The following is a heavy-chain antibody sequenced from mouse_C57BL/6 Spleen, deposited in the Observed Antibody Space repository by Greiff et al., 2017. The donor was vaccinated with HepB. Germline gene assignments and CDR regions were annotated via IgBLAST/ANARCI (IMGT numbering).Heavy chain of an antibody. CDR1: GYTFTDYY. D-gene: IGHD1-1*01. CDR3: ARRVYYYGSSYGYWYFDV. Sequence: VQLQQSGPVLVKPGASVKMSCKASGYTFTDYYMNWVKQSHGKSLEWIGVINPYNGGTSYNQKFKGKATLTVDKSSSTAYMELNSLTSEDSAVYYCARRVYYYGSSYGYWYFDVWGTGTTVTVSS. CDR2: INPYNGGT. J-gene: IGHJ1*03. V-gene: IGHV1-19*01.